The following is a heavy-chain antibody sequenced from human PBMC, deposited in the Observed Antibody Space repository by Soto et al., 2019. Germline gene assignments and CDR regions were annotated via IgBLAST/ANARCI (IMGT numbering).Heavy chain of an antibody. V-gene: IGHV1-69*13. CDR3: ARGRDIVLLLNDGMDV. J-gene: IGHJ6*02. D-gene: IGHD5-12*01. Sequence: SVKVSCKASGGTFSSYAISWVRQAPGQGLEWMGGIIPIFGTANYAQKFQGRVTITADESTSTAYMELSSLRSEDTAVYYCARGRDIVLLLNDGMDVWGQGTTVTVSS. CDR1: GGTFSSYA. CDR2: IIPIFGTA.